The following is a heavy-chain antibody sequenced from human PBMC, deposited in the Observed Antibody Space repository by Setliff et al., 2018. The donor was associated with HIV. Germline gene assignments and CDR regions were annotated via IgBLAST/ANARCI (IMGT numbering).Heavy chain of an antibody. CDR2: IKQDGSEK. D-gene: IGHD6-13*01. Sequence: GGSLRLSCAASGLTFSSYTMNWVRQAPGKGLEWVANIKQDGSEKYYADSVRGRFTISRDNSKNTLYLQMNSLRAEDTAVYYCAKDHVTSSWFTDLLDYWGQGALVTVSS. J-gene: IGHJ4*02. CDR1: GLTFSSYT. V-gene: IGHV3-7*03. CDR3: AKDHVTSSWFTDLLDY.